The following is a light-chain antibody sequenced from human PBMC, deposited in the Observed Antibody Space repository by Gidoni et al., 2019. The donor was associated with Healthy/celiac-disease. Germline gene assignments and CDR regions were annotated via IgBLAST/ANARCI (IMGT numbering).Light chain of an antibody. CDR1: QSVSSSY. J-gene: IGKJ5*01. Sequence: IVLTQSPGTLSLSPGDRATLSCRASQSVSSSYLAWYQQKPGQAPRLLIYGASSRATGIPDRCSGSGSETDFTITISRLESEDVAVYYCQQYGSSVTFGQGTRLEIK. CDR2: GAS. CDR3: QQYGSSVT. V-gene: IGKV3-20*01.